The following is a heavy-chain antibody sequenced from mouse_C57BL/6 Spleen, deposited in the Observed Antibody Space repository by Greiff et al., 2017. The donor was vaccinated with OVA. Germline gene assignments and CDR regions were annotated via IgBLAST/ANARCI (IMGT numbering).Heavy chain of an antibody. J-gene: IGHJ4*01. Sequence: QVQLQQSGAELVKPGASVKISCKASGYAFSSYWMNWVKQRPGKGLDWIGQIYPGDGDTNYNGKFKGKATLTADKSSSTAYMQLSSLTSEDSAVYFCARLGDYDGGYYAMDYWGQGTSVTVSS. CDR3: ARLGDYDGGYYAMDY. D-gene: IGHD2-4*01. CDR1: GYAFSSYW. CDR2: IYPGDGDT. V-gene: IGHV1-80*01.